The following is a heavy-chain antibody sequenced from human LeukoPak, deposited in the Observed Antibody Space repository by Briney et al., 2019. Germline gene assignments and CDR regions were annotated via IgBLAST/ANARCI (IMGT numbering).Heavy chain of an antibody. J-gene: IGHJ4*02. D-gene: IGHD6-19*01. CDR1: GGSISSYY. CDR3: ARSIAVAGPSDY. Sequence: SETLSLTCTVSGGSISSYYWSWVRQPPGKGLEWLGYIYYSGSPNYNPSLKSRVTISVDTSKNQCSLKRSSVTAADTAVYYCARSIAVAGPSDYWGQGALVTVSS. CDR2: IYYSGSP. V-gene: IGHV4-59*08.